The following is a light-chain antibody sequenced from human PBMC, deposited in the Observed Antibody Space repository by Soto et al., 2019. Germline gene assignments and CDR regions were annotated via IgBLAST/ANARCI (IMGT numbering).Light chain of an antibody. CDR1: SSDVGGYNS. Sequence: QSALTQPPSASGSPGQSVTSSCTGTSSDVGGYNSVSWYQQYPGKAPKLMIYEVNKRPSGVPDRFSGSKSGNTASLTVSGLQAEDEADYYCTSYAGSNNLGVFGGGTKLTVL. J-gene: IGLJ3*02. V-gene: IGLV2-8*01. CDR3: TSYAGSNNLGV. CDR2: EVN.